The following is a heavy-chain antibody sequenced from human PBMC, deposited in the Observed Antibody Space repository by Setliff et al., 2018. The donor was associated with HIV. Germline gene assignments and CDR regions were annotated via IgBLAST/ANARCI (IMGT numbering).Heavy chain of an antibody. V-gene: IGHV3-30*18. Sequence: TGGSLRLSCAASGFSFSDYGMHWVRQAPGKGLEWVAIIPGNGNTKYYADSVKGRFTFSRDNSKNTLYLQMNSLRAEDTAVYYCAKVGYSGSYQGAFDYWGQGTLVTVSS. J-gene: IGHJ4*02. CDR2: IPGNGNTK. CDR3: AKVGYSGSYQGAFDY. CDR1: GFSFSDYG. D-gene: IGHD1-26*01.